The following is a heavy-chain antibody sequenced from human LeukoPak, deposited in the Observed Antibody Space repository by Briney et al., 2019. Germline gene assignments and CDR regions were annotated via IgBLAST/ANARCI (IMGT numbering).Heavy chain of an antibody. D-gene: IGHD3-3*01. J-gene: IGHJ6*03. CDR2: IDNDGHGI. Sequence: PGGSLRLSCAASGFTFGGYWMHWVRQGPEKGLELVSRIDNDGHGIFYADSVKGRFTTSRDNAKNTLYLQMNSLRVEDTAVYYCATGGGWKASFGVVTHIDVWGKGTAVTVSS. CDR3: ATGGGWKASFGVVTHIDV. CDR1: GFTFGGYW. V-gene: IGHV3-74*01.